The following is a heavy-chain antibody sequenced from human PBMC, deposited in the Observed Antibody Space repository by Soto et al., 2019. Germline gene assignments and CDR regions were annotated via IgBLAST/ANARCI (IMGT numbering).Heavy chain of an antibody. J-gene: IGHJ6*03. CDR2: IYYSGST. D-gene: IGHD4-4*01. Sequence: SETLSLTCTVSGGSISSGGYYWSWIRQHPGKGLEWIGYIYYSGSTYYNPSLKSRVTISVDTSKNQFSLKLSSVTAADTAVYYCARAKMDDYRAYYYYMDVWGKGTTVTVSS. CDR3: ARAKMDDYRAYYYYMDV. CDR1: GGSISSGGYY. V-gene: IGHV4-31*03.